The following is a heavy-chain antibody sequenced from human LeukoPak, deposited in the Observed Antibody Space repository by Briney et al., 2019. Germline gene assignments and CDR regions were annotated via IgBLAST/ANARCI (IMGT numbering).Heavy chain of an antibody. CDR3: PRARLLLDYYYGMDV. CDR2: INPNSGGT. Sequence: GASVKDSCKASGYTFTGYYMHWVRQAPGQGLEWMGWINPNSGGTNYAQKFQGRVTMTRDTSISTAYMELSRLRSDDTAVYYCPRARLLLDYYYGMDVWGQGTTVTVSS. D-gene: IGHD2-15*01. J-gene: IGHJ6*02. V-gene: IGHV1-2*02. CDR1: GYTFTGYY.